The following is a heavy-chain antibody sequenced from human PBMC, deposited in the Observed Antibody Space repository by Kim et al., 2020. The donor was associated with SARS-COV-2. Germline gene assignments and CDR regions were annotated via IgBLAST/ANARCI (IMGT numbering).Heavy chain of an antibody. CDR1: GFTFSSYS. CDR3: ARRLLVEMATILLPHKGGFDY. Sequence: GGSLRLSCAASGFTFSSYSMNWVRQAPGKGLEWVSSISSSSSCIYYADSVKGRFTISRDNAKNSLYLQMNSLRAEDTAVYYCARRLLVEMATILLPHKGGFDYWGQGTLVTVSS. D-gene: IGHD5-12*01. CDR2: ISSSSSCI. V-gene: IGHV3-21*01. J-gene: IGHJ4*02.